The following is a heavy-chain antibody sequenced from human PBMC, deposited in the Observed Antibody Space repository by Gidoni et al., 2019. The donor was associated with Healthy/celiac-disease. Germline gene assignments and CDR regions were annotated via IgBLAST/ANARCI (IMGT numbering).Heavy chain of an antibody. V-gene: IGHV3-23*01. CDR3: AKGSWTTPIDY. Sequence: EGQLLESGGGLVQPGGSLRRSWAASGFTFSSYAMSWVRQAPGKGLEWVSAISGSGGSTYYADSVKVRFTISRDNSKNTLYLQMNSLRAEDTAVYYCAKGSWTTPIDYLGQGTLVTVSS. CDR2: ISGSGGST. CDR1: GFTFSSYA. J-gene: IGHJ4*02. D-gene: IGHD2-15*01.